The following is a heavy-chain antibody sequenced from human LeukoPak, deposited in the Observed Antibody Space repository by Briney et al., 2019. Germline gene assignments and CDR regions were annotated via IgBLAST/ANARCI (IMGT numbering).Heavy chain of an antibody. V-gene: IGHV3-23*01. CDR1: GFTFSSYA. Sequence: PGGSLRLSCAASGFTFSSYAMNGVRQAPGKGPEWVSTISGSGSSTYYADSVKGRFTVSRDNSKNTLYLQMNSLRAEDTAVYYCAKGGILRGNYFDYWGQGTLVTVSS. CDR2: ISGSGSST. CDR3: AKGGILRGNYFDY. J-gene: IGHJ4*02. D-gene: IGHD5-18*01.